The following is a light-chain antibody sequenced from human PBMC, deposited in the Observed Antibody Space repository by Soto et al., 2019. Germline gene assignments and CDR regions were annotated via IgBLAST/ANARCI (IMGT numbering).Light chain of an antibody. V-gene: IGKV3-20*01. CDR3: QQYGRSPPT. J-gene: IGKJ2*01. Sequence: EIELTQSPGTLSLSPGETATLSCRASQSAASNFLAWYQQKPGQAPRLLIYGASTRASGIPDRFSGSGSGTDFALTISRLEPEDFAVYCCQQYGRSPPTFGQGTKLEIK. CDR2: GAS. CDR1: QSAASNF.